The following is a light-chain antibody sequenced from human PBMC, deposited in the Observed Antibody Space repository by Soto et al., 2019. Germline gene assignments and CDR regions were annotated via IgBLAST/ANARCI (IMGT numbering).Light chain of an antibody. CDR1: NSNIGSNT. V-gene: IGLV1-44*01. CDR3: LSYTSSNTRV. Sequence: QSALTQPPSVSGTPGQRVTFSCSGSNSNIGSNTVNWYQQLPGTAPKLLIYTSNRRFSGVPDRFSGSKSGTSASLAISGLQSEDEADYYCLSYTSSNTRVFGGGTKVTVL. CDR2: TSN. J-gene: IGLJ2*01.